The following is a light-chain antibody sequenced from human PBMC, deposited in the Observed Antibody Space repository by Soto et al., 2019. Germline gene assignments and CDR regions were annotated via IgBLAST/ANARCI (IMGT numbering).Light chain of an antibody. V-gene: IGLV1-44*01. J-gene: IGLJ2*01. CDR3: AAWDDSLNGPL. CDR2: RNN. CDR1: SSNIGSNS. Sequence: QSVVTQPPSASGTPGQRVTISCSGSSSNIGSNSVNWYRQLPGTAPKLLIYRNNLRPSGVPDRFSGSKSGTSASLAISGLQSEDEADYYCAAWDDSLNGPLFGGGTKLTVL.